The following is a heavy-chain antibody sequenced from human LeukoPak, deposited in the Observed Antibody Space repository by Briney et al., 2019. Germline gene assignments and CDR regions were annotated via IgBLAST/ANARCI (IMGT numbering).Heavy chain of an antibody. J-gene: IGHJ6*03. CDR2: ISSSSSYI. Sequence: PGGSLRLSCAASGFTFSSYSMNWARQTPGKGLEWVSSISSSSSYIYYADSVKGRFTISRDNAKNSLYLQMNSLRAEDTAVYYCARANGDFTHYYYMDVWGKGTTVTVSS. CDR1: GFTFSSYS. CDR3: ARANGDFTHYYYMDV. D-gene: IGHD7-27*01. V-gene: IGHV3-21*01.